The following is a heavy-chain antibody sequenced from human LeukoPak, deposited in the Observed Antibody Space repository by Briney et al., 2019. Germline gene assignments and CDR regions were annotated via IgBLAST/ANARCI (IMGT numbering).Heavy chain of an antibody. CDR3: ARDLYGDYAFDI. CDR1: GYSLSSGYY. D-gene: IGHD4-17*01. Sequence: SETLSLTCTVSGYSLSSGYYWGWIRQPPGKGLEWIGYIYDSGRTNYNPSLKSRVTISVDTSRKQFSLKLSSVTAADTAVYYCARDLYGDYAFDIWGQGTLVTVSS. CDR2: IYDSGRT. J-gene: IGHJ3*02. V-gene: IGHV4-61*01.